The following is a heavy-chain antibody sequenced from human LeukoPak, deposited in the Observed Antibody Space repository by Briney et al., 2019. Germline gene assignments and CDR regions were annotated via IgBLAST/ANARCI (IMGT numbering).Heavy chain of an antibody. Sequence: ASVKVSCKASGCTFTSYAMHWVRQAPGQRLEWMGWINAGNGNTKYSQKFQGRVTITRDTSASTAYMELSSLRSEDTAVYYCARGVAVAGTGKIDPWGQGTLVTVSS. CDR3: ARGVAVAGTGKIDP. CDR1: GCTFTSYA. CDR2: INAGNGNT. V-gene: IGHV1-3*01. J-gene: IGHJ5*02. D-gene: IGHD6-19*01.